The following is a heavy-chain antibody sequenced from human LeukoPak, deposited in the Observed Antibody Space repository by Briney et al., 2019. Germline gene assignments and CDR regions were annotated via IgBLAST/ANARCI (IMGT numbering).Heavy chain of an antibody. J-gene: IGHJ4*02. Sequence: ASVKVSCKASGYTFTTYGISWVRQAPGQGLEWMGWISGYNGNTKYGKKLQGRVTMTTDTSTSTAYMELRSLRADDTAVYYCARQHYGGNSVPWDYWGQGTLVTVSS. D-gene: IGHD4-23*01. CDR2: ISGYNGNT. V-gene: IGHV1-18*01. CDR3: ARQHYGGNSVPWDY. CDR1: GYTFTTYG.